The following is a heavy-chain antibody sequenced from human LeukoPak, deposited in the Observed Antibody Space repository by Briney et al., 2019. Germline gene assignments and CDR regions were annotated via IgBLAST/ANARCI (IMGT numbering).Heavy chain of an antibody. Sequence: ASVKVSCKASGYTFTSYDINWVRQAPGQGLEWMGWISAYNGNTNYAQKLQGRVTMATDTSTSTAYMELRSLRSDDTAVYYCASPRADSSGWYGYYGMDVWGQGTTVTVSS. CDR3: ASPRADSSGWYGYYGMDV. CDR2: ISAYNGNT. D-gene: IGHD6-19*01. CDR1: GYTFTSYD. J-gene: IGHJ6*02. V-gene: IGHV1-18*01.